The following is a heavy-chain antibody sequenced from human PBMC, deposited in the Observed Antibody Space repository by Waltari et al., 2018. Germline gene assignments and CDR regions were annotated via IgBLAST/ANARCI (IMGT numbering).Heavy chain of an antibody. CDR1: GDSVSSSSFY. V-gene: IGHV4-39*01. D-gene: IGHD3-9*01. CDR3: ARSGNYDILTGYSPDAFDV. J-gene: IGHJ3*01. CDR2: IYCSATI. Sequence: QVQLQESGPGLVKPSETLSLTCSVSGDSVSSSSFYWGWIRQPPGKGLEWIGTIYCSATIYYNPSLNRRVTISEDTSKNQVSLRLRSVTAADTAVYYCARSGNYDILTGYSPDAFDVWGQGTMVTVSS.